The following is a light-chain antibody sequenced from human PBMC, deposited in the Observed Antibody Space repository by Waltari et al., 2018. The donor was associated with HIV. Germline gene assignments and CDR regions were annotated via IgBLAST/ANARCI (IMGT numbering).Light chain of an antibody. Sequence: EIVLTQSPGTVSLSPGDRATLSCRASQSVTTFLAWFQQKPGQAPRLLIYGASNRATGIPDRFSASGSGTDFIPTISRLEPEDFAVYYCQHYGTSPPIYIFGQGTRLQI. V-gene: IGKV3-20*01. CDR1: QSVTTF. CDR2: GAS. CDR3: QHYGTSPPIYI. J-gene: IGKJ2*01.